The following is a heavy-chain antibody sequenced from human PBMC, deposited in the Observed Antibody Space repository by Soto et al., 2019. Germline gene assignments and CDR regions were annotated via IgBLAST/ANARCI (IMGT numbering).Heavy chain of an antibody. CDR2: INHSGST. V-gene: IGHV4-34*01. CDR1: GGSFSGYY. Sequence: QVQLQQWGAGLLKPSETLSLTCAVYGGSFSGYYWSWIRQPPGKGLEWIGEINHSGSTNYNPSLKSRVTRSVDPSKNQFYLKLSSVPAADTDVYYCARGRWGSTYCYGMDVWGQGTTVTVSS. CDR3: ARGRWGSTYCYGMDV. D-gene: IGHD2-2*01. J-gene: IGHJ6*02.